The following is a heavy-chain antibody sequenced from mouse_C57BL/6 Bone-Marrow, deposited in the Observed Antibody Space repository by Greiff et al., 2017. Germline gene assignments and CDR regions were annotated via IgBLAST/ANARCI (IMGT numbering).Heavy chain of an antibody. CDR2: ISSGGDYI. V-gene: IGHV5S21*01. CDR3: TRRGPFAY. D-gene: IGHD3-3*01. J-gene: IGHJ3*01. CDR1: GFTFSSYA. Sequence: EVKLVESGEGLVKPGGSLKLSCAASGFTFSSYAMSWVRQTPEKRLEWVAYISSGGDYIYYAETVKGRFTMSRDNARNTPYLQMSSLKTEDTPMYYYTRRGPFAYWGQGTLVTVSA.